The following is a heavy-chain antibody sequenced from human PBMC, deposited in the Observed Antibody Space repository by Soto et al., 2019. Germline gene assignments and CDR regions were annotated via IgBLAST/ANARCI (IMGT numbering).Heavy chain of an antibody. CDR2: ISGSGGST. CDR3: AKDSYNVPGHTPDY. CDR1: GFTFSSYA. J-gene: IGHJ4*02. D-gene: IGHD1-1*01. Sequence: PGGSLRLSCAASGFTFSSYAMSWVRQAPGKGLEWVSAISGSGGSTYYADSVKGRFTISRDNSKNTLYLQMNSLRAEDTAVYYCAKDSYNVPGHTPDYWGQGTLVTVSS. V-gene: IGHV3-23*01.